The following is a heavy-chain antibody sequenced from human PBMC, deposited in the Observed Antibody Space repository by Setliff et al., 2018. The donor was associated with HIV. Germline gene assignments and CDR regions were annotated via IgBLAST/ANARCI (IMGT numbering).Heavy chain of an antibody. Sequence: SETLSLTCTVSGDSVSSRSYYWSWIRQPPGKGLEWIGYIYYSGSTNYNPSLKSRVTISVDTSKNHFSLKLRSVTAADTAVYYCARSYYDSSGYYSVDYWGQGTLVTVSS. V-gene: IGHV4-61*03. D-gene: IGHD3-22*01. CDR1: GDSVSSRSYY. CDR2: IYYSGST. J-gene: IGHJ4*02. CDR3: ARSYYDSSGYYSVDY.